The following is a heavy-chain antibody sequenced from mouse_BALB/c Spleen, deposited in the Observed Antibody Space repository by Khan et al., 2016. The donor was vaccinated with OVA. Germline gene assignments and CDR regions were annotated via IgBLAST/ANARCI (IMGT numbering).Heavy chain of an antibody. J-gene: IGHJ2*01. CDR1: GFTFSSYG. CDR3: ARRARTIN. V-gene: IGHV5-6-3*01. CDR2: INSNGGST. D-gene: IGHD3-3*01. Sequence: EVELVESGGGLVQPGGSLKLSCAASGFTFSSYGMSWVRQTPDKRLELVATINSNGGSTYYHDSVKGRFTISRDNAKNTLYLQMSSLKSEDTAMYYCARRARTINWGQGTTLTVSS.